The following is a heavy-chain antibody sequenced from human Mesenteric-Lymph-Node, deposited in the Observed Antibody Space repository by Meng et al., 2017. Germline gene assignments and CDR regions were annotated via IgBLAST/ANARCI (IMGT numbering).Heavy chain of an antibody. D-gene: IGHD3-10*01. CDR1: GFTFSDAW. J-gene: IGHJ6*02. CDR2: IQSQADGGTT. Sequence: GESLKISCVASGFTFSDAWMNWVRQAPGKGLEWVGRIQSQADGGTTDYAAPVKDRVTISRDDSKNTVYLQMNSLRAEDTAVYYCAKGIVSVRGVVGWTGPYYYYSMDVWGQGTTVTVSS. CDR3: AKGIVSVRGVVGWTGPYYYYSMDV. V-gene: IGHV3-15*01.